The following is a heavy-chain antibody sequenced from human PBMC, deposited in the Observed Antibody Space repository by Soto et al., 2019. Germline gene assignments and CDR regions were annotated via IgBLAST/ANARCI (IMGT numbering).Heavy chain of an antibody. V-gene: IGHV3-30*03. J-gene: IGHJ4*02. CDR3: LEGQYHFDY. Sequence: QVQLVESGGGVVQPGRSLRLSCAASGFPFTSYGMHWVREGPDKGLEWVAIISYDGSDKSYADSVKGRFTISRDNSKNPMYIQMNSLRPADTALHYCLEGQYHFDYRGPGTLVIVSS. CDR2: ISYDGSDK. CDR1: GFPFTSYG. D-gene: IGHD2-2*01.